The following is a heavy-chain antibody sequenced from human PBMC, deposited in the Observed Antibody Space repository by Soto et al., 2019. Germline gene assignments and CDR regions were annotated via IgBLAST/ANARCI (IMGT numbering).Heavy chain of an antibody. CDR1: ADTFTSYY. CDR3: ARGPYYDFWSGSLTYYYYGMDV. CDR2: INPNGGST. V-gene: IGHV1-46*01. Sequence: ASVQVSCKAPADTFTSYYIHWVRQAPGHGLEWMGIINPNGGSTRFAQTFQGRVTMTRDTSTSTAYMELSRLRSDDTAVYYCARGPYYDFWSGSLTYYYYGMDVWGQGTTVTVSS. D-gene: IGHD3-3*01. J-gene: IGHJ6*02.